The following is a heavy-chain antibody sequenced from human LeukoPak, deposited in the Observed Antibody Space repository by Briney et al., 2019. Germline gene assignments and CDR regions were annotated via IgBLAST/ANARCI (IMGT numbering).Heavy chain of an antibody. Sequence: GGSLRLSFAASGFTFSSYWMSWVRQAPGKGLEWVANIKQDGSEKYYVDSVKGRFTISRDNAKNSLYLQMNSLRAEDTAVYYCAREISSWYEYYFDYWGQGTLVTVSS. D-gene: IGHD6-13*01. CDR3: AREISSWYEYYFDY. V-gene: IGHV3-7*01. CDR2: IKQDGSEK. J-gene: IGHJ4*02. CDR1: GFTFSSYW.